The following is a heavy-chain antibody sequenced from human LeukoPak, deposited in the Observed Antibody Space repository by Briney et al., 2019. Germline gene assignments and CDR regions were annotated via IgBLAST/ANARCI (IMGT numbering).Heavy chain of an antibody. CDR1: GFTFSSYA. CDR3: ARVRWEQQLPGIDY. V-gene: IGHV3-30-3*01. CDR2: ISYDGSNK. D-gene: IGHD6-13*01. Sequence: PGGSLRLSCAASGFTFSSYAMHWVGQAPGKGLEWVAVISYDGSNKYYADSVKGRFTISRDNSKNTLYLQMNSLRAEDTAVYYCARVRWEQQLPGIDYWGQGTLVTVSS. J-gene: IGHJ4*02.